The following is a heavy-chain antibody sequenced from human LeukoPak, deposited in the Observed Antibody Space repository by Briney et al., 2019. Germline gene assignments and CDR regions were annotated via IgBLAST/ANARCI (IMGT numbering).Heavy chain of an antibody. D-gene: IGHD3-10*01. V-gene: IGHV3-48*02. CDR3: ARVSGVDAHIDY. Sequence: GGSLRLSCVVSGFTFSSYNMDWVRQAPGKGLEWVSYISGGSSTIYYADSVKGRITISRDNAKNSLYLQMNSLRDEDTAVYYCARVSGVDAHIDYWGQGTMVAV. J-gene: IGHJ4*02. CDR2: ISGGSSTI. CDR1: GFTFSSYN.